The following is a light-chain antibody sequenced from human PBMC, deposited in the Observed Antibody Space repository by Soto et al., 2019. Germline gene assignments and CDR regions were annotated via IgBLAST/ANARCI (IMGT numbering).Light chain of an antibody. CDR1: SSDVGGYNY. CDR3: SSHGGSGV. CDR2: DVV. V-gene: IGLV2-8*01. Sequence: QSALTQPPSASGSPGQSVAISCTGTSSDVGGYNYVSWYQQHPGKAPKLIIYDVVKRPSGVPDRFSGSKSGNTASLTVSGLQPEDEADYYCSSHGGSGVFGGGTKLTVL. J-gene: IGLJ3*02.